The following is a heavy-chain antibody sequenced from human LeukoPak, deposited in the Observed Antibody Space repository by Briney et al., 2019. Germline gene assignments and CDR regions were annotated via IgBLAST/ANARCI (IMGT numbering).Heavy chain of an antibody. D-gene: IGHD3-22*01. J-gene: IGHJ4*02. CDR1: GYTFISYA. Sequence: GASVKVSCKASGYTFISYAMHWVRQAPGQRLEWMGWINTGNGNTKYSQKFQGRVTITRDTSASTAYMELSSLRSEDTAVYYCASFSGSTYYYAFDYWGQGILVTVSS. CDR2: INTGNGNT. CDR3: ASFSGSTYYYAFDY. V-gene: IGHV1-3*04.